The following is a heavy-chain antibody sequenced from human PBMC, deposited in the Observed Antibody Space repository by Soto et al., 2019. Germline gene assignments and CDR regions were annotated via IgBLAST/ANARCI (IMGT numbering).Heavy chain of an antibody. CDR3: ARDRNSGGDYVGY. CDR1: GFTVSSNY. V-gene: IGHV3-53*01. Sequence: GGSLRLSCAASGFTVSSNYMSWVRQAPGKGLEWVSVIYSGGSTYYADSVKGRFTISRDNSKNTLYLQMNSLRAEDTAVYYCARDRNSGGDYVGYWGQGTLVTVSS. D-gene: IGHD3-10*01. J-gene: IGHJ4*02. CDR2: IYSGGST.